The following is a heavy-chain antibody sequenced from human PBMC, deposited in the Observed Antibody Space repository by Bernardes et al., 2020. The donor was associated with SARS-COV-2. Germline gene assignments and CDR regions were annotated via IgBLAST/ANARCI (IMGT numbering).Heavy chain of an antibody. Sequence: GGSLRLSCAASGFTFDDYAMHWVRQAPGKGLEWVSGISWNSGSIGYADSVKGRFTISRDNAKNSLYLQMNSLRAEDTALYYCANLGGSNDYGDQGFDYWGQGTLVTVSS. D-gene: IGHD4-17*01. CDR3: ANLGGSNDYGDQGFDY. CDR2: ISWNSGSI. V-gene: IGHV3-9*01. CDR1: GFTFDDYA. J-gene: IGHJ4*02.